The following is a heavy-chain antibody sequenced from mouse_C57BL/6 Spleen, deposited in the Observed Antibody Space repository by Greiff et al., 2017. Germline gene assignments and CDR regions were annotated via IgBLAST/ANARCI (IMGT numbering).Heavy chain of an antibody. CDR2: ISSGGSYT. CDR3: ARITTVVEGAWFAY. CDR1: GFTFSSYG. Sequence: EVQGVESGGDLVKPGGSLKLSCAASGFTFSSYGMSWVRQTPDKRLEWVATISSGGSYTYYPDSVKGRFTISRDNAKNTLYLQMSSLKSDDTAMYYCARITTVVEGAWFAYWGQGTLVTVSA. D-gene: IGHD1-1*01. J-gene: IGHJ3*01. V-gene: IGHV5-6*01.